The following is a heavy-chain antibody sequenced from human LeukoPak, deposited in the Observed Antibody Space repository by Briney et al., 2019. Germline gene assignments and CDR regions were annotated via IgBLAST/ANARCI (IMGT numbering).Heavy chain of an antibody. CDR3: AKLTGTAPFDH. CDR2: NTNSGNNA. CDR1: GLTFSTYA. V-gene: IGHV3-23*01. D-gene: IGHD1-14*01. Sequence: PGGSLRLSCTASGLTFSTYAMSWVCQAPGKGLEWVSLNTNSGNNAFYADSVKGRFTISRDNSKNTLYLQMNSLRAGDTAVYYCAKLTGTAPFDHWGQGTLVTVSS. J-gene: IGHJ4*02.